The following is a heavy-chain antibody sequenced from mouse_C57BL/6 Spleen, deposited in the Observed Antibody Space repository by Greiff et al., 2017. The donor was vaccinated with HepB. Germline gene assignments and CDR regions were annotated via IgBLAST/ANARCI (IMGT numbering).Heavy chain of an antibody. CDR3: ARGDYYGSSPWFAY. V-gene: IGHV1-54*01. CDR1: GYAFTNYL. D-gene: IGHD1-1*01. CDR2: INPGSGGT. J-gene: IGHJ3*01. Sequence: VKLQESGAELVRPGTSVKVSCKASGYAFTNYLIEWVKQRPGQGLEWIGVINPGSGGTNYNEKFKGKATLTADKSSSTAYMQLSSLTSEDSAVYFCARGDYYGSSPWFAYWGQGTLVTVSA.